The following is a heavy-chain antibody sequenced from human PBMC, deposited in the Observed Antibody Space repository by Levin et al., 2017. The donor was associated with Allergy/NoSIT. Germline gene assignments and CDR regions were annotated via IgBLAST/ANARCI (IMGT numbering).Heavy chain of an antibody. J-gene: IGHJ3*02. CDR3: ARGELYGSGSAFDI. Sequence: ASETLSLTCAVSGGSISSGGYSWSWIRQPPGKGLEWIGYIYHSGSTYYNPSLKSRVTISVDRSKSQFSLKLSSVTAADTAVYYCARGELYGSGSAFDIWGQGTMVTVSS. CDR2: IYHSGST. V-gene: IGHV4-30-2*01. D-gene: IGHD3-10*01. CDR1: GGSISSGGYS.